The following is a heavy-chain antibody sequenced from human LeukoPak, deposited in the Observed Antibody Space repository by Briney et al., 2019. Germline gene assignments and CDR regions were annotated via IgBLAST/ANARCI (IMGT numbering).Heavy chain of an antibody. CDR3: VRGNYDNRGYSNAFDI. D-gene: IGHD3-22*01. V-gene: IGHV4-59*01. J-gene: IGHJ3*02. CDR2: IYYNGNT. CDR1: GASISSSY. Sequence: SGTLSLTCTVSGASISSSYWSWVRQPPGKRLEWVGFIYYNGNTNSNPSLKSRVTISADTSKNQFSLKLTSVTAADTAVYYCVRGNYDNRGYSNAFDIWGQGAMVTVSS.